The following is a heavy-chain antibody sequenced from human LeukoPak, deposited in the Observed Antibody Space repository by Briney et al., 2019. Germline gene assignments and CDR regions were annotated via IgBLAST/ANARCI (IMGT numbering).Heavy chain of an antibody. CDR3: ARDRVTTVSTCPDY. J-gene: IGHJ4*02. D-gene: IGHD4-11*01. Sequence: GGSLRLSCAASGFTFSTYWMHWVRQAPGKGLVWVSRINSDGSNTNYADSVKGRFTISRDNAKNTLYLQMNSLTAEDTAVYYRARDRVTTVSTCPDYWGQGTLVTVSS. V-gene: IGHV3-74*01. CDR2: INSDGSNT. CDR1: GFTFSTYW.